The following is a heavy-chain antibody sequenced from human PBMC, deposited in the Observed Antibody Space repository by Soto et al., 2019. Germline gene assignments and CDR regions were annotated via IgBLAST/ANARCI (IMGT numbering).Heavy chain of an antibody. D-gene: IGHD2-21*02. Sequence: WSVADGSISCGDYYRSRIKQTPGKGLEWIGYIFYTGTTYYNPSLKSRLTISVDTSKNQFSLKLSSVTAVYTAVYYCARGGTAIAYWGHGTLVPVSS. J-gene: IGHJ4*01. CDR1: DGSISCGDYY. V-gene: IGHV4-30-4*01. CDR2: IFYTGTT. CDR3: ARGGTAIAY.